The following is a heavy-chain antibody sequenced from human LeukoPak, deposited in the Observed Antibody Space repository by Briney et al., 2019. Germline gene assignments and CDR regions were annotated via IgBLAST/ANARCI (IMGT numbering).Heavy chain of an antibody. Sequence: GSSVKVSCKASGGTFSSYAISWVRQAPGQGLEWMGGTIPIFGTANYAQKFQGRVTITADESTNTTYMELSSLRSEDTAVYYCARELGGGTQPGFDYWGQGTLVTVSS. J-gene: IGHJ4*02. CDR3: ARELGGGTQPGFDY. D-gene: IGHD3-10*01. CDR2: TIPIFGTA. CDR1: GGTFSSYA. V-gene: IGHV1-69*01.